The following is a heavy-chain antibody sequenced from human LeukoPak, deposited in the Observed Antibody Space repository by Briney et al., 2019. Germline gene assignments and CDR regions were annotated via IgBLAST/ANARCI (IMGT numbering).Heavy chain of an antibody. D-gene: IGHD6-13*01. V-gene: IGHV1-8*03. CDR2: INPNSGNT. Sequence: ASVKVSCKASGYTFTTLDINWVRQATGQGLEWMGWINPNSGNTGYAQKLQGRVTITRNTSISTAYMELSSLRSEDTAVYYCARVLRRSRYSSSWYYFDYWGQGTLVTVSS. CDR3: ARVLRRSRYSSSWYYFDY. CDR1: GYTFTTLD. J-gene: IGHJ4*02.